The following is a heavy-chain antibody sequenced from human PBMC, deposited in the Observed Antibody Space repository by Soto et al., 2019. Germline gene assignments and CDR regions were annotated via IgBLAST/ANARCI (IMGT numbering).Heavy chain of an antibody. CDR3: AKGGGDYTPYDY. Sequence: EVQLLEFGGGLVQPGGSLRLSCAASGFNFGNYAMSWVRQGPEKGLEWVSTISGSGRSTYDADSVKGRFTISRDNSKNTLYLQTNSLRAEDTAEYYCAKGGGDYTPYDYWGQGALVSVSS. J-gene: IGHJ4*02. CDR1: GFNFGNYA. V-gene: IGHV3-23*01. CDR2: ISGSGRST. D-gene: IGHD4-17*01.